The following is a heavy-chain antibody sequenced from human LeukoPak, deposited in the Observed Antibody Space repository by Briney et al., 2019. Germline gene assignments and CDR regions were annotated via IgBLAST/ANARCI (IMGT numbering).Heavy chain of an antibody. D-gene: IGHD1-26*01. V-gene: IGHV4-4*07. CDR3: ARNVGYNWLDP. J-gene: IGHJ5*02. CDR1: GGSISGYY. Sequence: SETLSLTCTVSGGSISGYYWSWIRQPAGKRLEWIGRINTSGTTHYNPSLNSRVTMSVDTSKNQFSLKLTSVTAADTALYYCARNVGYNWLDPWGQGTLVTVSS. CDR2: INTSGTT.